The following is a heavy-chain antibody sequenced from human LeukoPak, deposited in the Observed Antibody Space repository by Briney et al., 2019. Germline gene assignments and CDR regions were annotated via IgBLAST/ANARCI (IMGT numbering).Heavy chain of an antibody. CDR1: GFTFSSYA. Sequence: GGSLRLSCSASGFTFSSYAMHCVRQAPGKGLEYVSAISSSGGSTDYADSVKGRFTISRDNSKNTLYLQMSSLRAEDTAVYYCARARGGSRNSCDIWGQGTMVTVSS. CDR2: ISSSGGST. V-gene: IGHV3-64D*09. D-gene: IGHD2/OR15-2a*01. J-gene: IGHJ3*02. CDR3: ARARGGSRNSCDI.